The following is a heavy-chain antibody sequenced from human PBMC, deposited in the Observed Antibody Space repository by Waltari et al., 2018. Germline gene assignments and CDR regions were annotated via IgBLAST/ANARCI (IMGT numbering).Heavy chain of an antibody. V-gene: IGHV4-39*01. J-gene: IGHJ4*02. D-gene: IGHD2-15*01. CDR1: GGSISSSSYY. Sequence: QLQLQESGPGLVKPSETLSLTCTVSGGSISSSSYYWGWIRQPPGKGLEWIGSIYYSGGTYDNPSLKGGVTISVDTSKNQFSLKLSCGTAADTAVYYCARISAGATLDYWGQGTLVTVSS. CDR2: IYYSGGT. CDR3: ARISAGATLDY.